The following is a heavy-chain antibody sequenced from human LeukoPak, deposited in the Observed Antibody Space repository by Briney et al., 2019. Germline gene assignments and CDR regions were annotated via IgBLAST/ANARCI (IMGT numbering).Heavy chain of an antibody. J-gene: IGHJ4*02. V-gene: IGHV4-34*08. CDR3: LNWNGGY. CDR2: INHSGST. CDR1: GFMFSSNW. D-gene: IGHD1-20*01. Sequence: GSLRLSCAASGFMFSSNWMSWIRQPPGKGLEWIGEINHSGSTNYNPSLKSRVTISVDTSKNQFSLKLSSVTAADTAVYYCLNWNGGYWGQGTLVTVSS.